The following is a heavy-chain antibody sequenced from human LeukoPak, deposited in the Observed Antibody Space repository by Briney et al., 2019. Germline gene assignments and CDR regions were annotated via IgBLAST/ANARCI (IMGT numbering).Heavy chain of an antibody. CDR3: ARVNTYYYDY. CDR2: ITNSGGAT. Sequence: PGGSLRLSCAASRFTFTHYAMNWVRQAPGKGLKWVSAITNSGGATYYAESVKGRFTISRDNSKNTLYLQMNSLRAEDTAVYYCARVNTYYYDYWGQGTLVTVSS. CDR1: RFTFTHYA. V-gene: IGHV3-23*01. D-gene: IGHD2-21*01. J-gene: IGHJ4*02.